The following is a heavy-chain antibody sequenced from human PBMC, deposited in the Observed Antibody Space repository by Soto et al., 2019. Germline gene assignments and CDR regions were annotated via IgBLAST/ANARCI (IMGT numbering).Heavy chain of an antibody. CDR1: GFTFSSYA. J-gene: IGHJ6*02. CDR3: ATRLQLKGNYYYGMDV. V-gene: IGHV3-23*01. D-gene: IGHD5-18*01. CDR2: ISGSGGST. Sequence: GESLKISCAASGFTFSSYAMSWVRQAPGKGLEWVSAISGSGGSTYYADSVKGRFTISRDNSKNTLYPQMNSLRAEDTAVYYCATRLQLKGNYYYGMDVWGQGTTVTVSS.